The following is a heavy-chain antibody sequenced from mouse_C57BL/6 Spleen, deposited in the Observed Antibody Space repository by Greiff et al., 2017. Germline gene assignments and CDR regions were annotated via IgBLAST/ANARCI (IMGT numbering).Heavy chain of an antibody. CDR2: FYPGSGSI. Sequence: LVKPGASVKLSCKASGYTFTEYTIHWVKQRSGQGLEWIGWFYPGSGSIKYNEKFKDKATLTADKSSSTVYMELSRLTSEDSAVYFCARHEGDYYGSSYGYAMDYWGQGTSVTVSS. CDR3: ARHEGDYYGSSYGYAMDY. J-gene: IGHJ4*01. CDR1: GYTFTEYT. V-gene: IGHV1-62-2*01. D-gene: IGHD1-1*01.